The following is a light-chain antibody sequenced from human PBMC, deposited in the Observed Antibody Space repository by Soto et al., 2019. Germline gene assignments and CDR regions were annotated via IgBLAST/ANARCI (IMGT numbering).Light chain of an antibody. Sequence: QSVLTQPPSASGSPGQSVAISCTGTSSDVGGNNYVSWYQQHPGKAPKLMVYEVTMRPSGVPDRFSGSKSGNTASLTVSGLQAEDEADYNCSSYAGSNNVIFGGGTKVTVL. V-gene: IGLV2-8*01. J-gene: IGLJ2*01. CDR3: SSYAGSNNVI. CDR2: EVT. CDR1: SSDVGGNNY.